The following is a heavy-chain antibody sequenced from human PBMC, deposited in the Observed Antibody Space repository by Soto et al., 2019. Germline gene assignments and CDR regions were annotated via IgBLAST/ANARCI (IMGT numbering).Heavy chain of an antibody. V-gene: IGHV3-7*01. J-gene: IGHJ4*02. D-gene: IGHD7-27*01. CDR1: GFTFSSYW. CDR2: IQQDGSEK. Sequence: GGSLRLSCVASGFTFSSYWMSWVRQAPGKGLEWVANIQQDGSEKFYVDSVKGRFTISRDNTKNSLYLQMNSLRAEDTALYYCARKSNAHFDYWGQETRVTVSS. CDR3: ARKSNAHFDY.